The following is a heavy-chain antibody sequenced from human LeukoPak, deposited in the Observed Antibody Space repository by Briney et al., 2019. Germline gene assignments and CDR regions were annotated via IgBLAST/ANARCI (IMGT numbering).Heavy chain of an antibody. CDR3: ARATGGIAAPYFDY. CDR1: GGSISSSSYY. Sequence: SETLSLTCTVSGGSISSSSYYWGWIRQPPGKGLEWIGEINHSGSTNYNPSLKSRVTISLDTSKNQFSLKLSSVTAADTAVYYCARATGGIAAPYFDYWGQGTLVTVSS. V-gene: IGHV4-39*07. CDR2: INHSGST. J-gene: IGHJ4*02. D-gene: IGHD6-13*01.